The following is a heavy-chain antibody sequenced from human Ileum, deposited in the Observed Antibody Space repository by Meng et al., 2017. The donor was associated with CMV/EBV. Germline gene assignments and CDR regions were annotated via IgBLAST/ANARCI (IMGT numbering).Heavy chain of an antibody. J-gene: IGHJ4*02. CDR3: VRGSGTFDY. Sequence: LRLSLAASGRTLRDHYMEGCRQAPGKGLEWVGRTTNSFTTEYSASVKGRFTISRDNSKNSLYLQMNDLKIEDTALYFCVRGSGTFDYWGQGTLVTVSS. D-gene: IGHD3-10*01. V-gene: IGHV3-72*01. CDR2: TTNSFTT. CDR1: GRTLRDHY.